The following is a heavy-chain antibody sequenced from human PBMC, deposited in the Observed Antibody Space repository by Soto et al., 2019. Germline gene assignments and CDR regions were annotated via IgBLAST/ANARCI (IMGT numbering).Heavy chain of an antibody. J-gene: IGHJ4*02. CDR2: ISYDGSNK. CDR1: GFTFSSYG. V-gene: IGHV3-30*18. D-gene: IGHD1-26*01. CDR3: AKDGSVYFDY. Sequence: GSLRLSCAASGFTFSSYGMHWVRQAPGKGLEWVAVISYDGSNKYYADSVKGRFTISRDNSKNTLYLQMNSLRAEDTAVYYCAKDGSVYFDYWGQGTLVTVSS.